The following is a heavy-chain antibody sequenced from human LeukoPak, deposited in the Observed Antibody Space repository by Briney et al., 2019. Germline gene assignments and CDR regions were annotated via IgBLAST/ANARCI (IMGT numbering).Heavy chain of an antibody. CDR1: GFTFSSYS. J-gene: IGHJ4*02. Sequence: GSLRLSCAASGFTFSSYSMNWVRQAPGKGLEWLSYISSSGSTIYYADSVKGRFTISRDNAKNSLYLQMNSLRAEDTAVYYCARISDTVTTPFDYWGQGTLVTVSS. V-gene: IGHV3-48*01. D-gene: IGHD4-17*01. CDR2: ISSSGSTI. CDR3: ARISDTVTTPFDY.